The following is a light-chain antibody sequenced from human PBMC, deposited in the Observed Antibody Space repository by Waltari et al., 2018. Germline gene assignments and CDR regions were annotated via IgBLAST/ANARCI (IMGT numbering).Light chain of an antibody. CDR3: QKYDRLPAT. CDR1: QSVSRF. CDR2: GAS. Sequence: EIVFTQSPGTLSLSPGERGTLSCRASQSVSRFLAWYQQKPGQAPRLLIYGASTRATGIPDRFIGSGSVTDFSLTISRLEPEDFAVYYCQKYDRLPATFGQGTKVEIK. J-gene: IGKJ1*01. V-gene: IGKV3-20*01.